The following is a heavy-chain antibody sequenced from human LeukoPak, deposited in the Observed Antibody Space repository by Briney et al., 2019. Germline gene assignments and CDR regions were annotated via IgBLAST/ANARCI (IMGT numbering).Heavy chain of an antibody. V-gene: IGHV3-21*01. CDR3: ARDRSYSSGWYVSDYGMDV. CDR1: GFTFSSYS. Sequence: GGSLRLSCAVSGFTFSSYSMNWVRQAPGKGLEWVSSISSSSSYIYYADSEKGRFTISRDNAKNSLYLQMNSLRAEDTAVYYCARDRSYSSGWYVSDYGMDVWGQGTTVTVSS. J-gene: IGHJ6*02. CDR2: ISSSSSYI. D-gene: IGHD6-19*01.